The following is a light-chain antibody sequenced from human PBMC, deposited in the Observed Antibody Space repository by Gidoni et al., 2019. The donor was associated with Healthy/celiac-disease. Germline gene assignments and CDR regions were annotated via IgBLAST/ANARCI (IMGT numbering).Light chain of an antibody. V-gene: IGKV1-12*01. CDR3: QQANSFPAT. CDR1: KGISSR. Sequence: DIQMTQSPSSVSASVGDRVTITCRARKGISSRLAWYQQKPGKAPTLLIYAASSLQSGVPSSFSGSESGTDFTLTISSLKPEDFATYYGQQANSFPATFGGGTKVEIK. J-gene: IGKJ4*01. CDR2: AAS.